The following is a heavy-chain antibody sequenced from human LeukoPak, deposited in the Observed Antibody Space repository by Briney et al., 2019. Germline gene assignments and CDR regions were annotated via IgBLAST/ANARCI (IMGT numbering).Heavy chain of an antibody. J-gene: IGHJ4*02. D-gene: IGHD5-18*01. V-gene: IGHV1-8*03. CDR1: GYTFTGYY. CDR2: MNPNSGNT. Sequence: GASVKVSCKASGYTFTGYYMHWVRQATGQGLEWMGWMNPNSGNTGYAQKFQGRVTITRNTSISTAYMELSSLRSEDTAVYYCAREGPRRYSYGYWGQGTLVTVSS. CDR3: AREGPRRYSYGY.